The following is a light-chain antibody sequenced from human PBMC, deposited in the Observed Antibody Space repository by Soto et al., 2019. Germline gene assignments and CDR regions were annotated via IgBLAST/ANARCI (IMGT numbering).Light chain of an antibody. J-gene: IGLJ1*01. V-gene: IGLV1-40*01. CDR1: SSNIGAGYE. CDR3: LSYDSRLSGYV. CDR2: ENN. Sequence: QSVLTQPPSVSEAPGQRVTISRTGSSSNIGAGYEAHWYQQVPGTAPKLLIYENNNRPSGVPDRFSGSKSGTSASLAITGLQAEDEAEYYCLSYDSRLSGYVFGTGTKLTVL.